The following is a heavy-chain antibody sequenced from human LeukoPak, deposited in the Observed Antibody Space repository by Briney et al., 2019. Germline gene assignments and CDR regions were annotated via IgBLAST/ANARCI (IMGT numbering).Heavy chain of an antibody. J-gene: IGHJ4*02. CDR1: GYTFTSYG. CDR2: ISAYNGNT. D-gene: IGHD3-16*02. Sequence: AASVKVSCKASGYTFTSYGISWVRQAPGQGLEWMGWISAYNGNTNYAQKLQGRVTMTTDTSTSTAYMELRSLRSDDTAVYYCAREVITFGGVIVSTYYFDYWGQGTLVTVSS. CDR3: AREVITFGGVIVSTYYFDY. V-gene: IGHV1-18*01.